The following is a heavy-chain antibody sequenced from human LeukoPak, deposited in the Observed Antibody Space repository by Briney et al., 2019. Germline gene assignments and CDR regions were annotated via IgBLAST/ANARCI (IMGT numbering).Heavy chain of an antibody. Sequence: PGGSLRLSCAASGFTFSSYGMHWVRQAPGKGLEWVAVIWYDGSNKYYADSVKDRFTISRDNSKNTLYLQMNSLRAEDTAVYYCARDSSIAAFDYWGQGTLVTVSS. J-gene: IGHJ4*02. CDR2: IWYDGSNK. V-gene: IGHV3-33*01. D-gene: IGHD6-6*01. CDR1: GFTFSSYG. CDR3: ARDSSIAAFDY.